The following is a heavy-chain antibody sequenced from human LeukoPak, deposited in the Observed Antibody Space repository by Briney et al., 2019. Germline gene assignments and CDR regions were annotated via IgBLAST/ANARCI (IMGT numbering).Heavy chain of an antibody. V-gene: IGHV3-7*01. D-gene: IGHD1/OR15-1a*01. CDR3: ARDGTAPGLYFDL. CDR1: GFTFSDYW. CDR2: IRQDGSEK. J-gene: IGHJ4*01. Sequence: GGSLRLSCAASGFTFSDYWMNWVRLAPGKGLEWVASIRQDGSEKSYVDSVKGRFTISGDNTWNSLYLQMNSLRAEDTAVYYCARDGTAPGLYFDLWGQGTLVTVSS.